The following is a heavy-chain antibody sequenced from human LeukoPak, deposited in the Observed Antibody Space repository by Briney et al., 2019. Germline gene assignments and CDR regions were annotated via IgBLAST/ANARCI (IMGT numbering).Heavy chain of an antibody. J-gene: IGHJ4*02. Sequence: PGGSLRLSCAASGFTFSSYEMNWVRQAPGKGLEWVSYISSSGSTIYYADSVKGRFTISRDNAKNSLYLQMNSLRAEDTAVYYCARPSGIAVADTFDYWGQGTLVTVSS. D-gene: IGHD6-19*01. V-gene: IGHV3-48*03. CDR2: ISSSGSTI. CDR3: ARPSGIAVADTFDY. CDR1: GFTFSSYE.